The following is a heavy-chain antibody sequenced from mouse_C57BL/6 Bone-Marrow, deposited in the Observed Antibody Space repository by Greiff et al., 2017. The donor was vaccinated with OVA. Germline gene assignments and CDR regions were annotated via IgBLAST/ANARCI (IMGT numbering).Heavy chain of an antibody. J-gene: IGHJ4*01. CDR3: ARDLIPMDY. Sequence: DVKLQESGGGLVKPGGSLKLSCAASGFTFSSYAMSWVRQTPEKRLEWVATISDGGSYTYYPDNVKGRFTISRDNAKNNLYLQMSHLKSEDTAMYYCARDLIPMDYWGQGTSVTVSS. CDR2: ISDGGSYT. CDR1: GFTFSSYA. V-gene: IGHV5-4*01.